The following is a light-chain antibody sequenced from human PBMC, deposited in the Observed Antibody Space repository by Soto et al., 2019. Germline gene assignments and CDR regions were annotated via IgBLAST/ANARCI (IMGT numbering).Light chain of an antibody. CDR3: QQYDSHPMYT. CDR2: KTS. Sequence: DIQMTQSPSTLSASVGDRVTITCRARQNIVNWLAWYQQKPGKAPNLLIYKTSTLQRGVPSRSSGSGSGTEFTLTIRSLQPDDFATYYCQQYDSHPMYTFGQGTKGDIK. J-gene: IGKJ2*01. V-gene: IGKV1-5*03. CDR1: QNIVNW.